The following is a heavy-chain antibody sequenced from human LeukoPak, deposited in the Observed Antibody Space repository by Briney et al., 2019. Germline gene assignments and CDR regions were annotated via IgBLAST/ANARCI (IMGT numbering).Heavy chain of an antibody. J-gene: IGHJ4*02. CDR3: ARTRSIFDS. Sequence: QTLSPTRAISGDSVSSKSAAWNWIRQSPSRGLEWLGRTYYRYKWFNDYAVSVKSRLTLKPDTSKTQFSLQLNSVPPEDTAVYYCARTRSIFDSWGQGTLVTVSS. CDR1: GDSVSSKSAA. CDR2: TYYRYKWFN. V-gene: IGHV6-1*01.